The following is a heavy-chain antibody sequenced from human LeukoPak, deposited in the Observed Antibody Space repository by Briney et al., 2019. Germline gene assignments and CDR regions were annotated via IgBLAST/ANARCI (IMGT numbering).Heavy chain of an antibody. CDR1: GFTFDDYG. J-gene: IGHJ4*02. CDR2: INWNGGST. Sequence: GGSLRLSCAASGFTFDDYGMSWVRQAPGKGLEWVSGINWNGGSTGYADSVKGRFTISRDNAKSSLYLQMNSLRAGDTALYYCARDLEEGYCSGGSCPKYYFDYRGQGTLVTVSS. D-gene: IGHD2-15*01. V-gene: IGHV3-20*04. CDR3: ARDLEEGYCSGGSCPKYYFDY.